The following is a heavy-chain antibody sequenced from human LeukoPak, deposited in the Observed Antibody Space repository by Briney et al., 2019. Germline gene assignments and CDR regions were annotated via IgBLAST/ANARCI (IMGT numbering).Heavy chain of an antibody. CDR3: ARGSTAMAIFDY. J-gene: IGHJ4*02. CDR1: GGSISDYY. CDR2: IYYSGST. D-gene: IGHD5-18*01. V-gene: IGHV4-59*08. Sequence: PSETLSLTCTVSGGSISDYYWSWIRQPPGKGLEWLGYIYYSGSTNYNPSLKNRVTISVDTSKNQFSLKLSSVTAADTAVYYCARGSTAMAIFDYWGRGTLVTVSS.